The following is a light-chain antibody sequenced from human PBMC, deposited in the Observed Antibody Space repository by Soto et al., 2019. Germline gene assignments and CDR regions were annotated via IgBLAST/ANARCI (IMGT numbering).Light chain of an antibody. J-gene: IGKJ2*01. V-gene: IGKV3-11*01. CDR1: QSVSSY. CDR3: QQRSNWYT. Sequence: EIVLTQSPATLSLSPGERATLSCRASQSVSSYLAWYQQKPGQAPRLLIYDAYNRATGIPPRFSGSRSGTDFTLTNSSLQPEDFAGYYCQQRSNWYTFGQGTKLEIK. CDR2: DAY.